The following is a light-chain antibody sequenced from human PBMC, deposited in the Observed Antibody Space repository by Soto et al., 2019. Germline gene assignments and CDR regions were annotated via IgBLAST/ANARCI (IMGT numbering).Light chain of an antibody. CDR2: GAS. V-gene: IGKV3-20*01. CDR1: QSVRNSY. Sequence: EILLTQSPGTLSLSPGERATLSCRASQSVRNSYLAWYQQKPGQAPRLLIYGASGRATGIPDRFSGGGSGTDLTLTISRLEPEDFAVYYCQQYGSSPYTFGQGTKLEI. CDR3: QQYGSSPYT. J-gene: IGKJ2*01.